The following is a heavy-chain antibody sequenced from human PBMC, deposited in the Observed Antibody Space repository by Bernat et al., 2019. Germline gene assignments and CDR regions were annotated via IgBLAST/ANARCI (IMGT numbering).Heavy chain of an antibody. V-gene: IGHV1-69*04. Sequence: QVQLVQSGAEVKKPGSPVKVSCKASGGTFSSYAISWVRQAPGQGLEWMGRIIPILGIANYAQKFQGRVTITADKSTSTAYMELSSLRSEDTAVYYCARDENGSGTQDYWGQGTLVTVSS. J-gene: IGHJ4*02. CDR2: IIPILGIA. CDR3: ARDENGSGTQDY. CDR1: GGTFSSYA. D-gene: IGHD3-10*01.